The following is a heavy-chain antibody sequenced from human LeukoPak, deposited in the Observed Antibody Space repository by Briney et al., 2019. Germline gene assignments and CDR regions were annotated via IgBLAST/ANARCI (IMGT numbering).Heavy chain of an antibody. Sequence: GSLRLSCAASGFTVSSNYMSWVRQAPGKGLEWVSVIYSGGSTYYADSVKGRFTISRDNSKNTLYLQMNSLRAEDTAVYYCATRDYYDSSGYNDAFDIWGQGTMVTVSS. J-gene: IGHJ3*02. CDR1: GFTVSSNY. CDR2: IYSGGST. CDR3: ATRDYYDSSGYNDAFDI. V-gene: IGHV3-53*01. D-gene: IGHD3-22*01.